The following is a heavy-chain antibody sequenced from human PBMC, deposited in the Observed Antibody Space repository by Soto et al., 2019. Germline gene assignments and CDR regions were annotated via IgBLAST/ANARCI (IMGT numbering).Heavy chain of an antibody. CDR1: GYTFTSYG. CDR2: ISAYNGNT. CDR3: ARDNYYDSSGYSDDAFDI. D-gene: IGHD3-22*01. V-gene: IGHV1-18*01. J-gene: IGHJ3*02. Sequence: QVQLVQSGAEVKKPGASVKVSCKASGYTFTSYGISWVRQAPGQGREWMGWISAYNGNTNYAQKLQGRVAMTTDTSTSTAYMELRSLRSDDTAVYYCARDNYYDSSGYSDDAFDIWGQGTMVTVSS.